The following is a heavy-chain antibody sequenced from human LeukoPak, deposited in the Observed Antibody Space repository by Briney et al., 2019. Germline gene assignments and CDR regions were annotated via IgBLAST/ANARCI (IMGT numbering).Heavy chain of an antibody. Sequence: GGSLRLSCAASGFTFSSYAMSWVRQAPGKGLEWVSAISGSGGSTYYADSVKGRFTISRDNSKNTLYLQMNSLRAEDTAVYYCAKPSDFWSGQKGYFDYWGQGTLVTVSS. CDR1: GFTFSSYA. CDR3: AKPSDFWSGQKGYFDY. J-gene: IGHJ4*02. V-gene: IGHV3-23*01. D-gene: IGHD3-3*01. CDR2: ISGSGGST.